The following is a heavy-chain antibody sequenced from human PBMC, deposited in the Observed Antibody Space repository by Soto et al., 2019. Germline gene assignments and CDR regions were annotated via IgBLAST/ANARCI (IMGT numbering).Heavy chain of an antibody. Sequence: PGGSLRLSCAASGFTFSSYSMNWVRQAPGKGLEWVSYSSSSSRTIYYADSVKGRFTISRDNAKNSLYLQMNSLRAEDTAVYYCARDSTPIDYWGQGTLVTVSS. CDR3: ARDSTPIDY. J-gene: IGHJ4*02. V-gene: IGHV3-48*01. CDR1: GFTFSSYS. CDR2: SSSSSRTI.